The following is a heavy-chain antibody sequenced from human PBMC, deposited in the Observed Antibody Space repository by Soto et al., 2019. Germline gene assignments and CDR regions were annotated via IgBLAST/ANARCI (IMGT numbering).Heavy chain of an antibody. V-gene: IGHV1-69*13. J-gene: IGHJ3*02. CDR2: IIPIFGTA. CDR1: GGTFSSYA. Sequence: ASVKVSCKASGGTFSSYAISWVRQAPGQGLEWMGGIIPIFGTANYAQKFQGRVTITADESTSTAYMELSSLRSEDTAVYYCAREYPPPEQWPAPNAIDIWGQGTMGSVSS. D-gene: IGHD6-19*01. CDR3: AREYPPPEQWPAPNAIDI.